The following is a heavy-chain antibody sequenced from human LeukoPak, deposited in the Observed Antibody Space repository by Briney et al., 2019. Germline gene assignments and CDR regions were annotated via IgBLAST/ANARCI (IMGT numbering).Heavy chain of an antibody. J-gene: IGHJ6*02. CDR3: ARENVLAVAARDYYHGMDV. CDR2: FGTAGDT. Sequence: QPGGSLRLSCAASGFTLSSYDMHWVRHGTGKGLEWVATFGTAGDTYYAGSVKGRFTVSRENAENSFYLQMNSLRGGDTAVYYCARENVLAVAARDYYHGMDVWGQGTTVTVSS. D-gene: IGHD6-19*01. V-gene: IGHV3-13*01. CDR1: GFTLSSYD.